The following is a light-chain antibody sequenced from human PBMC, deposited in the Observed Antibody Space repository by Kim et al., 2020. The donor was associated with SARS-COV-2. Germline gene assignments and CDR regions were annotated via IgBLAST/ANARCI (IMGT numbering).Light chain of an antibody. CDR3: MRGTHWPFT. V-gene: IGKV2-30*01. J-gene: IGKJ3*01. Sequence: PASISCSSMQSLGYSKGNIYWNWFHQRPGQSPRSLIYKVSNRDSGVPDRFSGSGSGTDFTLQIGRVEAEDVGFYYCMRGTHWPFTFGPGTKVDIK. CDR1: QSLGYSKGNIY. CDR2: KVS.